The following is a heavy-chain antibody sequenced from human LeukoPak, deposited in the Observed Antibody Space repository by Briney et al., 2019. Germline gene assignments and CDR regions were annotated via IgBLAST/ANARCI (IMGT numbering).Heavy chain of an antibody. J-gene: IGHJ4*02. V-gene: IGHV3-23*01. CDR3: ARANHFDYYDSSGYYGIDY. D-gene: IGHD3-22*01. CDR1: GFTFSSYA. CDR2: ISGSGGST. Sequence: PGGSLRLSCAASGFTFSSYAMSWVRQAPGKGLEWVSAISGSGGSTYYADSVKGRFTISRDNSKNTLYLQMNSLRAEDTAVYYCARANHFDYYDSSGYYGIDYWGQGTLVTVYS.